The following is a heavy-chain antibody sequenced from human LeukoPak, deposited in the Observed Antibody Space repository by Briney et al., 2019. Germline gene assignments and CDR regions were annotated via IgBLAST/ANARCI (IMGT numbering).Heavy chain of an antibody. D-gene: IGHD7-27*01. CDR3: ARGPPNWGFDY. J-gene: IGHJ4*02. V-gene: IGHV1-8*01. Sequence: ASVKVSCKASGYTFTNYDINWVRQATGQGLEWMGWMSPRSDNTGYAQKFQGRVTMTRSTSISTAYMELSSLRSEDTAVYYCARGPPNWGFDYWGQGTLVTVSS. CDR1: GYTFTNYD. CDR2: MSPRSDNT.